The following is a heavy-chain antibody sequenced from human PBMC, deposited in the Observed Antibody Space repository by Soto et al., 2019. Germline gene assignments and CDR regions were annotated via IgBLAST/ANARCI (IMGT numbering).Heavy chain of an antibody. Sequence: EVQLLESGRGLVQPGGSLRLSCAASGFTFSSSAMSWVRQAPGKGLEWVSSISNSGGSTYYADSVKGRFTISRDNSKNTLYLLMNSLQAEDTAVYYCAKGCGGDCYSGVQYWGQGTLVTVSS. D-gene: IGHD2-21*02. J-gene: IGHJ4*02. CDR3: AKGCGGDCYSGVQY. CDR1: GFTFSSSA. V-gene: IGHV3-23*01. CDR2: ISNSGGST.